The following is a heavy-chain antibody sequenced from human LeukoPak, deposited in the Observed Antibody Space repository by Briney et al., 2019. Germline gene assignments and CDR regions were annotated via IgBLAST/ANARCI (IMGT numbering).Heavy chain of an antibody. CDR3: ARPLEGHDAFDI. V-gene: IGHV4-4*09. Sequence: SETLSLTCTVSGGSISSYYWSWIRQPPGKGLEWIGYIYTSGSTNYNPSLKSRVTISVDTSKNQFSLKLSSVTAADTAVYYCARPLEGHDAFDIWGQGTVVTVSS. CDR1: GGSISSYY. D-gene: IGHD3-16*02. CDR2: IYTSGST. J-gene: IGHJ3*02.